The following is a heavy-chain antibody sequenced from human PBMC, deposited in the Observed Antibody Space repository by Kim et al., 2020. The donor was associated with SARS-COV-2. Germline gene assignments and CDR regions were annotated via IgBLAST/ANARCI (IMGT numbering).Heavy chain of an antibody. CDR3: ARGPEGRRNRFDP. Sequence: ASVKVSCTASGYSFTSFDINWVRQAPGQGPEWMGWMNPTSGNTGYAQKFQGRVSMTRDTSINTAYMELTGLTSEDTALYYCARGPEGRRNRFDPWGQGT. CDR1: GYSFTSFD. CDR2: MNPTSGNT. V-gene: IGHV1-8*01. J-gene: IGHJ5*02.